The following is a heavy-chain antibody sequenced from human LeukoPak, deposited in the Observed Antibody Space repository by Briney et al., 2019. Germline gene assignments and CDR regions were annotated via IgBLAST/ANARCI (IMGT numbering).Heavy chain of an antibody. CDR3: ARDLGRVNLWSKTINWFDP. D-gene: IGHD3-10*01. Sequence: ASVKVSCKASGYTFTSYAMHWVRQAPGQRLEWMGWINAGNGNTKYSQKFQGRVTITRDTSASTAYMELSSLRSEDTAAYYCARDLGRVNLWSKTINWFDPWGQGTLVTVSS. CDR2: INAGNGNT. J-gene: IGHJ5*02. V-gene: IGHV1-3*01. CDR1: GYTFTSYA.